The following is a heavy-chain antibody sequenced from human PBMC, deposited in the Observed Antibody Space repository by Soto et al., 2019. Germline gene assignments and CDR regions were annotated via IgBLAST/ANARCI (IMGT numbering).Heavy chain of an antibody. Sequence: EVQLVESGGGLVKPGGSLRLSCAVSGFTFDKVWMNWVRQAPGKGLEWVGRIKSKTDGGTTDYAAPVKARFTISRDHSKNMLYLQMNSLKTEDTGMYFCTTGRDDLLHWGQGTLVTVSS. V-gene: IGHV3-15*07. J-gene: IGHJ4*02. D-gene: IGHD1-26*01. CDR2: IKSKTDGGTT. CDR3: TTGRDDLLH. CDR1: GFTFDKVW.